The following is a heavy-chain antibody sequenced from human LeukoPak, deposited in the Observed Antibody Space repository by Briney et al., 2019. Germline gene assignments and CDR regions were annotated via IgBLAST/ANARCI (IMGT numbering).Heavy chain of an antibody. Sequence: PSETLSLTCTVSGGPISRYYWSWIRQAPGKGLEWIGYVHYNGSPNYNASLKSRVTISVDASKNQFSLKVSFVSAADTAVYYCARTTFWSGRSPDYHHCYMDVWGKGTTVTVSS. CDR3: ARTTFWSGRSPDYHHCYMDV. V-gene: IGHV4-59*01. CDR1: GGPISRYY. D-gene: IGHD3-3*01. J-gene: IGHJ6*03. CDR2: VHYNGSP.